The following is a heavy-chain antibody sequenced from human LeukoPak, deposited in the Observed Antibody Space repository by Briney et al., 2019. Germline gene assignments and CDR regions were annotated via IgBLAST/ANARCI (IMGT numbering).Heavy chain of an antibody. CDR1: GFTFSSYG. Sequence: GGSLRLSCAASGFTFSSYGMTWDRQAPGRGLEGLEWVSTISSSSGGSTYYADSVKGRFTISRDNSKNTLYLQMNNLRAEDTAVYYCAKYYYDSSGYYYPGAFDIWGQGTMVTVSS. CDR3: AKYYYDSSGYYYPGAFDI. V-gene: IGHV3-23*01. D-gene: IGHD3-22*01. J-gene: IGHJ3*02. CDR2: ISSSSGGST.